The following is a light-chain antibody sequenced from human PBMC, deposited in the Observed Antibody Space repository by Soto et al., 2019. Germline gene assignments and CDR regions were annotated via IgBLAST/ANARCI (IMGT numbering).Light chain of an antibody. CDR3: GTWDSSLSAWV. CDR2: ENN. J-gene: IGLJ3*02. Sequence: QSVLTQPPSVSAAPGQKVTISCSGSSSNIANNYVSWYQQLPGTAPKLLIYENNKRPSGIPDRFSGSKSGTSATLGITGLQTGDEADYYCGTWDSSLSAWVFGGGTKLTVL. V-gene: IGLV1-51*02. CDR1: SSNIANNY.